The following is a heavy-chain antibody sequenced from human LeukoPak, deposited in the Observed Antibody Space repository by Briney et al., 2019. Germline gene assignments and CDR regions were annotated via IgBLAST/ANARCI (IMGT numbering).Heavy chain of an antibody. Sequence: SETLSLTCTVSGGSISSYYWSWIRQPAGKGLEWIGRIHTSGSTNYNPSLKSRVTMSVDTAKNQFSLKMSSVTAADTAVYYCASLPWIQLWKHYWGQGTLVTVSS. CDR2: IHTSGST. J-gene: IGHJ4*02. CDR3: ASLPWIQLWKHY. V-gene: IGHV4-4*07. D-gene: IGHD5-18*01. CDR1: GGSISSYY.